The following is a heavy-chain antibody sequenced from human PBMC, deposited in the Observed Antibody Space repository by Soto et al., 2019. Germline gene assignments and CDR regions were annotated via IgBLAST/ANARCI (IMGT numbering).Heavy chain of an antibody. J-gene: IGHJ6*03. Sequence: ESGGDLVQPGGSLRLACVASGFTFSSYPLGWVRQAPGKGLQLVSAISGSAASTYFADSVKGRFTISRDNSRNTVYLQMNRLRVDDTAVYFCTKSETSPLPTTPSSMDVWGRGTTVTVSS. CDR2: ISGSAAST. CDR3: TKSETSPLPTTPSSMDV. V-gene: IGHV3-23*01. D-gene: IGHD1-26*01. CDR1: GFTFSSYP.